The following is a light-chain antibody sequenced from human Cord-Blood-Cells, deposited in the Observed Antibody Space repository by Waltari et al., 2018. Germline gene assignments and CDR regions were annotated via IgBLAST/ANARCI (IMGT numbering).Light chain of an antibody. CDR3: QQSYSTPPYT. V-gene: IGKV1-39*01. J-gene: IGKJ2*01. Sequence: DIQMPPSPPSLSASLGARATITCRASQSISSYLNWYQQKPGKAPKLLIYAASSLQSGVPSRFSGSGSGTDFTLTISSLQPEDFATYYCQQSYSTPPYTFCQGTKLEIK. CDR1: QSISSY. CDR2: AAS.